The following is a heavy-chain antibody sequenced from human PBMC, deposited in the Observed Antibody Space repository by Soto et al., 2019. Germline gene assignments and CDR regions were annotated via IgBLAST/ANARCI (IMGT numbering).Heavy chain of an antibody. J-gene: IGHJ3*02. Sequence: GGSLRLSCAASGFTFSDYYMSWIRQAPGKGLEWVSYISSSGSTIYYADSVKGRFTISRDNAKNSLYLQMNSLRAEDTAVYYCARAFDYGDYGLDAFDIWGQGTMVTVSS. D-gene: IGHD4-17*01. CDR2: ISSSGSTI. V-gene: IGHV3-11*01. CDR3: ARAFDYGDYGLDAFDI. CDR1: GFTFSDYY.